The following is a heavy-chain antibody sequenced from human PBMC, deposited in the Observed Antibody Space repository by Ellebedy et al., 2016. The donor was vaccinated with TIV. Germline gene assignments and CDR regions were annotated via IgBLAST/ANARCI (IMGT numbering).Heavy chain of an antibody. Sequence: GASLKISCASSGFTFSSYDMHWVRQVTGEGLEWVSGITTGGATNYAGSVKGRFTISRENAKNSLYLQMHSLRDGDTAVYYCSRVIRDTSGWYHFDFWGRGTLVTVSS. D-gene: IGHD6-19*01. CDR2: ITTGGAT. CDR1: GFTFSSYD. V-gene: IGHV3-13*01. CDR3: SRVIRDTSGWYHFDF. J-gene: IGHJ4*02.